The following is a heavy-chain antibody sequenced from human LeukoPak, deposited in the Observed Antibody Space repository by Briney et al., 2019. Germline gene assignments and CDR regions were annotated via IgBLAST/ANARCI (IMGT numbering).Heavy chain of an antibody. CDR2: INPNSGGT. CDR1: GYTFTVYY. Sequence: ASVTVSFKASGYTFTVYYMHWVRQAPGQGVEWMGWINPNSGGTNYAQKFQGRVTMTRDTSISTAYMELSRLRSDDTAVYYCASSGHIVVFDYWGQGTLVTVSS. D-gene: IGHD5-12*01. J-gene: IGHJ4*02. CDR3: ASSGHIVVFDY. V-gene: IGHV1-2*02.